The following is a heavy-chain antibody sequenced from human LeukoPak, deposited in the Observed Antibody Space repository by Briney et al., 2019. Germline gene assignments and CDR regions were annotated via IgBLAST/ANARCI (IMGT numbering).Heavy chain of an antibody. CDR3: ARKYSGTNPFDY. J-gene: IGHJ4*02. CDR2: INNSGGST. Sequence: GGSLRLSCAASGFTLNNYAMSWVRQAPGRGLEWVSIINNSGGSTYYADSVKGRFTISRDLSKNTLYLQMNCLRAEDTALYYCARKYSGTNPFDYWGQGTLVTVSS. D-gene: IGHD1-26*01. CDR1: GFTLNNYA. V-gene: IGHV3-23*01.